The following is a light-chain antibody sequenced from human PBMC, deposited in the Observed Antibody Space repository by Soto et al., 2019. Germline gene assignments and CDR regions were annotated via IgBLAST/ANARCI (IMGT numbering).Light chain of an antibody. CDR2: GAS. V-gene: IGKV3-20*01. CDR3: QQYGNSLPWT. Sequence: EIVLTQSPGTLSLSPGEGATLSCRASQIVSNNYLAWYQQKPGQAPRLLVYGASRRATGIPDRFRGSRSGTAFTITISRLEPEDFAVYYCQQYGNSLPWTFGQGTKVELK. J-gene: IGKJ1*01. CDR1: QIVSNNY.